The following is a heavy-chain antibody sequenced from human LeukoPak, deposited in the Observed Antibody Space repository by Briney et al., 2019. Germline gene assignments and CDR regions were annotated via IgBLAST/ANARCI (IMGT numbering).Heavy chain of an antibody. CDR2: INPNSGGT. J-gene: IGHJ4*02. CDR1: GYTFTGYY. D-gene: IGHD3-10*01. V-gene: IGHV1-2*06. Sequence: ASVTVSCKASGYTFTGYYMHWVRQAPGQGPEWVGRINPNSGGTNYAEKFQGRVTMTRDTPISIAYMELSRLRSDDTAVYYGARETRRGPFDYWGQGTLVTVSS. CDR3: ARETRRGPFDY.